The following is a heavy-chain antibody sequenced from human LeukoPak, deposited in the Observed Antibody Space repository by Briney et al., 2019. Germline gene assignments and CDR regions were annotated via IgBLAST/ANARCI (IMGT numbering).Heavy chain of an antibody. CDR1: GGTFSSYA. D-gene: IGHD6-19*01. Sequence: VKVSCKASGGTFSSYAISWVRQAPGQGLEWMGGIIPIFGTANYAQKFQGRVTITADESTSTAYMELSSLRSEDTDVYYCARDRDPSQWLVYDYWGQGTLVTVSS. CDR2: IIPIFGTA. V-gene: IGHV1-69*01. CDR3: ARDRDPSQWLVYDY. J-gene: IGHJ4*02.